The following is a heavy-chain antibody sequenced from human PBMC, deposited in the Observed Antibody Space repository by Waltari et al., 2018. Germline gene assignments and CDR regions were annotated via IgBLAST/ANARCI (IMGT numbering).Heavy chain of an antibody. Sequence: QVQLQQWGAGLLKPSETLSLTCAVYGGSFSGYYWSWIRQPPGKGLEWIGEINHSGSTNYNPSLKSRVTISVDTSKNQFSLKLSSVTAADTAVYYCARRRIQLWFFWFDPWGQGTLVTVSS. CDR2: INHSGST. CDR1: GGSFSGYY. D-gene: IGHD5-18*01. CDR3: ARRRIQLWFFWFDP. V-gene: IGHV4-34*01. J-gene: IGHJ5*02.